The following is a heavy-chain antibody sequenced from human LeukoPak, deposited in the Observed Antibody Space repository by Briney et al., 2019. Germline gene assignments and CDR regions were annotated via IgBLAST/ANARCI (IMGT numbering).Heavy chain of an antibody. J-gene: IGHJ6*02. Sequence: ASVTVSCKASGYTFTSYGISWVRQAPGQGLEWMGWISAYNGNTNYAQKLQGRVTMTTDTSTSTAYMELRSLRSDDTAVYYCARDRYGSGSYLVYYYGMDVWGQGTTVTVSS. CDR1: GYTFTSYG. V-gene: IGHV1-18*01. CDR2: ISAYNGNT. D-gene: IGHD3-10*01. CDR3: ARDRYGSGSYLVYYYGMDV.